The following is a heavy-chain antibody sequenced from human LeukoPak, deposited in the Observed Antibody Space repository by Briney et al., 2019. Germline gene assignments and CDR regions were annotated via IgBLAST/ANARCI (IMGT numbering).Heavy chain of an antibody. J-gene: IGHJ4*02. Sequence: KPSETLSLTCSVSGASISSFTYYWGWIRQPSVSGLEWIGSIYYSGSTYYNPSLKSRVTISVDTSKNQFSLKLSSVTAADTAVYYCARSGYDSDYWGQGTLVTVSS. D-gene: IGHD5-12*01. CDR1: GASISSFTYY. CDR3: ARSGYDSDY. V-gene: IGHV4-39*07. CDR2: IYYSGST.